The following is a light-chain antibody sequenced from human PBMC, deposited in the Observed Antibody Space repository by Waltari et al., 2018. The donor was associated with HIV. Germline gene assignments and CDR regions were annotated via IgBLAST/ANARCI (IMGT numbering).Light chain of an antibody. CDR1: SSDIGAYNY. Sequence: QSALTQPASVSGSPGQSITISCTGTSSDIGAYNYVSWYQHHPGKVPNLVIYEVTNRPSGVSHRCSGSKSGNTASLTISGLQAEDEADFYCTSYTSISTLVFGTGTKVTVL. V-gene: IGLV2-14*01. J-gene: IGLJ1*01. CDR2: EVT. CDR3: TSYTSISTLV.